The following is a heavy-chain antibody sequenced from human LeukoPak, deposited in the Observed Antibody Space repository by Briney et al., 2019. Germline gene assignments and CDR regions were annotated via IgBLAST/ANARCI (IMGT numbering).Heavy chain of an antibody. Sequence: ASVKVSCKASGYTFTSYGISWVRQAPGQGLEWMGCISAYNGNTNYAQKLQGRVTMTTDTSTSTAYMELRSLRSDDTAVYYCAGGSIAVAGTVIDYWGQGTLVTVSS. CDR2: ISAYNGNT. J-gene: IGHJ4*02. D-gene: IGHD6-19*01. V-gene: IGHV1-18*01. CDR1: GYTFTSYG. CDR3: AGGSIAVAGTVIDY.